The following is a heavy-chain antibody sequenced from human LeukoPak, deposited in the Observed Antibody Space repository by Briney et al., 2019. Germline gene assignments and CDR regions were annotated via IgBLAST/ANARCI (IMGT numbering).Heavy chain of an antibody. Sequence: SETLSLTCTVSGYSISSGYYWGWIRQPPGKGLEWIGSIYHSGSTYYNLSLKSRVTISVDTSKNQFSLKLSSVTAADTAVYYCASPGDWDNDYWGQGTLVTVSS. V-gene: IGHV4-38-2*02. D-gene: IGHD3-9*01. CDR2: IYHSGST. J-gene: IGHJ4*02. CDR1: GYSISSGYY. CDR3: ASPGDWDNDY.